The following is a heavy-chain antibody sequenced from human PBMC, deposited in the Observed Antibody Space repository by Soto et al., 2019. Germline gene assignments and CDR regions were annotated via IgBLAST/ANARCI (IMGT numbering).Heavy chain of an antibody. CDR2: INHSGST. CDR3: ARGRPHWTVTTYYFDY. V-gene: IGHV4-34*01. CDR1: GGSFSGYY. J-gene: IGHJ4*02. Sequence: PSETLSLTCAVYGGSFSGYYWSWIRQPPGKGLEWIGEINHSGSTNYNPSLKSRVTISVDTSKNQFSLKLSSVTAADTAVHYCARGRPHWTVTTYYFDYWGQGTLVTVSS. D-gene: IGHD4-4*01.